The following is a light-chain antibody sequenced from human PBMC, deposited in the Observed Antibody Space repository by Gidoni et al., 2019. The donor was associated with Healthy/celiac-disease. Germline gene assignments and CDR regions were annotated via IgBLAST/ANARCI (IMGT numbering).Light chain of an antibody. V-gene: IGKV1-39*01. J-gene: IGKJ1*01. CDR2: AAS. CDR1: QSISSY. Sequence: IPLTHSPSSLSASVGDRVPITCRASQSISSYLNWYQQKPGKAPKLLIYAASSLQSGVPSRFSGSGSGTDFTLTISSLQPEDFATYYCQQSYSTPPETFGQGTKVEIK. CDR3: QQSYSTPPET.